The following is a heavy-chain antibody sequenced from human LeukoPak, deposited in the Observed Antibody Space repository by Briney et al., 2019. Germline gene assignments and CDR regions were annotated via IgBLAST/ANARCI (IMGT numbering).Heavy chain of an antibody. CDR1: GFTFSTYT. Sequence: GGSLRLSCAASGFTFSTYTMNWVRQAPGKGLEWVSYISSSSSNILYADSVKGRFTISRDNAKNSLYLQMDSLRAEDTAVYYCARGPEFPNYFFDYWGQGALVTVSS. J-gene: IGHJ4*02. CDR2: ISSSSSNI. V-gene: IGHV3-48*04. D-gene: IGHD1-7*01. CDR3: ARGPEFPNYFFDY.